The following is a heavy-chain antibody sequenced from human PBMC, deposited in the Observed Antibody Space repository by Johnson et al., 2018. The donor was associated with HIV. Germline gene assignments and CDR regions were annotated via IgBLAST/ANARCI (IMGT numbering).Heavy chain of an antibody. CDR3: AGDQGYPEPAFDI. CDR2: IGTKSDNYAT. V-gene: IGHV3-73*02. D-gene: IGHD1-14*01. J-gene: IGHJ3*02. CDR1: GFTFSGSA. Sequence: VQLVESGGDLVQPGGSVKLSCEGSGFTFSGSAMHWVRQSPGKGLEWVGHIGTKSDNYATAYAASVKGRFTISRDDSKNTAYLQMNSLKTEDTAVYYCAGDQGYPEPAFDILGQGTMVTVSS.